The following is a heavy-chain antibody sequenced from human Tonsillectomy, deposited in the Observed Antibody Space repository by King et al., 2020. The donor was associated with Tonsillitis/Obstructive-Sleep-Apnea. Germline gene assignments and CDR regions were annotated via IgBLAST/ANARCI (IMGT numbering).Heavy chain of an antibody. CDR3: ARLVDTAMDSDFSYGMDV. CDR2: IDPSDSYI. D-gene: IGHD5-18*01. J-gene: IGHJ6*02. V-gene: IGHV5-10-1*03. Sequence: VQLVESGAEVKKPGESLRISCKGSGYSFINYWITWVRQMPGKGLEWMGRIDPSDSYINYNPSFQGHVAISIDKSISTAYLQWTSLKASDTAMYYCARLVDTAMDSDFSYGMDVWGQGTTVTVSS. CDR1: GYSFINYW.